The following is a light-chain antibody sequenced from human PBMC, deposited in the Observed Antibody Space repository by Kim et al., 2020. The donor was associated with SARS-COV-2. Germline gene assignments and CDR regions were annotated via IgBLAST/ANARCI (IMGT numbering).Light chain of an antibody. Sequence: NFMLTQPHSVSESPGKTVTISCTRSSGSIASNYVQWYQQRPGSAPTTVIYEDNQRPSGVPDRFSGSIDSSSNSVSLTISGLKTEDEADYYCQSYDSSSLVFGGGTKLTVL. CDR2: EDN. J-gene: IGLJ3*02. CDR1: SGSIASNY. V-gene: IGLV6-57*04. CDR3: QSYDSSSLV.